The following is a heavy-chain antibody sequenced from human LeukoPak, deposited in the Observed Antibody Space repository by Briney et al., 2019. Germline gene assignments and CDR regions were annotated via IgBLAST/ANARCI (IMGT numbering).Heavy chain of an antibody. J-gene: IGHJ5*02. Sequence: ASVKVSCKASGYTFTNYYIHWVRQAPGQGLECMGIINPSGGSTSYAQKFQGRVTMTRDMSTSAVYMELSSLRSEDTAVYYCARGGVGATTYVWFDPWGQGTLVTVSS. CDR2: INPSGGST. D-gene: IGHD1-26*01. CDR3: ARGGVGATTYVWFDP. CDR1: GYTFTNYY. V-gene: IGHV1-46*01.